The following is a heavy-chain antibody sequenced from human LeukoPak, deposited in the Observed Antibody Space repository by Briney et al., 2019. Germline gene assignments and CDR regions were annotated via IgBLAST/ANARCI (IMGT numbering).Heavy chain of an antibody. CDR1: EFTFSSHS. V-gene: IGHV3-69-1*01. CDR3: ARALTLFWEFDGFDI. CDR2: MTVTNKI. J-gene: IGHJ3*02. D-gene: IGHD3-3*01. Sequence: GGSLRLSCAASEFTFSSHSINWVRQAPGKGLEWIATMTVTNKIYYADSVKGRFTISRDNAENSVYLQMNSLIDEDTAVYSCARALTLFWEFDGFDIWGRGTKVTVSS.